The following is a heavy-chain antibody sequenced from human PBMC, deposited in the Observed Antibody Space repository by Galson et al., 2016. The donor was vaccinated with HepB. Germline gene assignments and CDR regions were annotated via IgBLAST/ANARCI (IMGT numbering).Heavy chain of an antibody. Sequence: SLRLSCAVSGFIVSNNYMIWVRQAPGKGLEWVSLIYSGCSTSYADSVKGRFTISRDSSQNTLYLQMNILRAEDTAVYYCAGRHSQWPHWGQGTLVTVSS. CDR3: AGRHSQWPH. CDR2: IYSGCST. V-gene: IGHV3-53*01. CDR1: GFIVSNNY. J-gene: IGHJ4*02. D-gene: IGHD6-19*01.